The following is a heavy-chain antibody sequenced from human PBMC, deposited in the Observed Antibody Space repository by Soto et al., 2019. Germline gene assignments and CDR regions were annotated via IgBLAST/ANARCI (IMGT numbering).Heavy chain of an antibody. D-gene: IGHD3-10*01. CDR1: GGTFSSYT. CDR2: IIPILGIA. Sequence: QVQLVQSGAEVKKPGSSVKVSCKASGGTFSSYTISWVRQAPGQGLEWMGRIIPILGIANYAQKFQGRVTITADKSTSTAYMELSSLRSEDTAVYYCARGIMVRGVISHNWFDPWGQGTLVTVSS. CDR3: ARGIMVRGVISHNWFDP. J-gene: IGHJ5*02. V-gene: IGHV1-69*02.